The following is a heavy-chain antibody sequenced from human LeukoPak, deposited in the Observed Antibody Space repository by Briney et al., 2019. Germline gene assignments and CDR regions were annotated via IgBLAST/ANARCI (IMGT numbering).Heavy chain of an antibody. Sequence: GASVKVSCKASGYTFTGYYMHWVRQAPGQGLEGMGWINPNSGGTNYAQKFQGRVTMTRDTSISTAYMELSRLRSDDTAVYYCARGGRVRSSDYYFDYWGQGTLVTVSS. CDR3: ARGGRVRSSDYYFDY. V-gene: IGHV1-2*02. D-gene: IGHD3-10*01. J-gene: IGHJ4*02. CDR2: INPNSGGT. CDR1: GYTFTGYY.